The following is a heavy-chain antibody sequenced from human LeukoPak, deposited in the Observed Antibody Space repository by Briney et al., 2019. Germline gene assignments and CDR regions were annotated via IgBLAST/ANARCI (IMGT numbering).Heavy chain of an antibody. CDR2: ISAYNGNT. CDR1: GYTFTSYG. J-gene: IGHJ4*02. V-gene: IGHV1-18*01. Sequence: ASVKVSCKASGYTFTSYGINWVQQAPGQGLEWMGWISAYNGNTDYAEKFQGRVTMTTDTSTNTAYMELRSLRSDDTAVYYCARCSYYYDSSVYYGWGQGTLVTVSS. CDR3: ARCSYYYDSSVYYG. D-gene: IGHD3-22*01.